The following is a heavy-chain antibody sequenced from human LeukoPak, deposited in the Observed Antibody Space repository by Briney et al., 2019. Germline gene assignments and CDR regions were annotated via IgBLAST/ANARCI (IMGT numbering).Heavy chain of an antibody. CDR2: IYTSGST. D-gene: IGHD2-2*02. V-gene: IGHV4-61*02. CDR3: ARDNPLGYCSSTSCYTLYYYYYMDV. Sequence: SETLSLTCAVSGYSISSGYYWGWIRPPAGKGLEWIGRIYTSGSTNYNPSLKSRVTISLDTSKNQFSLKLSSVTAADTAVYYCARDNPLGYCSSTSCYTLYYYYYMDVWGKGTTVTVSS. J-gene: IGHJ6*03. CDR1: GYSISSGYY.